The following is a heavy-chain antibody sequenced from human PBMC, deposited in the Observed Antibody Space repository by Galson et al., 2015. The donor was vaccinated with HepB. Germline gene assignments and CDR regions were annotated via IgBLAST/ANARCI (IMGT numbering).Heavy chain of an antibody. D-gene: IGHD2-2*01. CDR1: GFTFSSYA. J-gene: IGHJ6*02. CDR3: ARGYCSSTSCKYYYYYYGMDV. Sequence: SLRLSCAASGFTFSSYAMHWVRQAPGKGLEWVAVISYDGSNKYYADSVKGRFTISRDNSKNTLYLQMNSLRAEDTAVYYCARGYCSSTSCKYYYYYYGMDVWGQGTTVTVSS. CDR2: ISYDGSNK. V-gene: IGHV3-30-3*01.